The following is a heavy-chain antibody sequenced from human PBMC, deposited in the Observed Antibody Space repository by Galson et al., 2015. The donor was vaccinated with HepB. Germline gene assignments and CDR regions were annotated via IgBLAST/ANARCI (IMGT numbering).Heavy chain of an antibody. V-gene: IGHV3-30-3*01. J-gene: IGHJ4*02. CDR1: GFTFSSYA. CDR2: ISYDGSNK. Sequence: SLRLSCAASGFTFSSYAMHWVRQAPGKGLEWVAVISYDGSNKYYADSVKGRFTISRDNSKNTLYLQMNSLRAEDTAVYYCARVGTLYCSSTSCYFDYWGQGTLVTVSS. D-gene: IGHD2-2*01. CDR3: ARVGTLYCSSTSCYFDY.